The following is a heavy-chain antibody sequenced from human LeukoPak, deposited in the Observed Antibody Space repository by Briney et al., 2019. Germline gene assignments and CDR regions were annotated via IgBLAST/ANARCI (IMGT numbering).Heavy chain of an antibody. J-gene: IGHJ4*02. CDR2: ISGSGGST. V-gene: IGHV3-23*01. CDR1: GFTFSSYG. Sequence: GGTLRLSCAASGFTFSSYGMSWVRQAPGKGLEWVSAISGSGGSTYYADSVKGRFTISRDNSKNTLYLQMNSLRAEDTAVYYCAKDLPGNYYFDYWGQGTLVTVSS. D-gene: IGHD1-14*01. CDR3: AKDLPGNYYFDY.